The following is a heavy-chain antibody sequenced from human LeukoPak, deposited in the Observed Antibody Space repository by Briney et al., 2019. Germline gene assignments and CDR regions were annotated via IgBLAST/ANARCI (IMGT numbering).Heavy chain of an antibody. CDR2: INHSGST. CDR3: ARRVAGYYYYYYMDV. V-gene: IGHV4-34*01. CDR1: GGSFSGYF. Sequence: SETLSLTCAVSGGSFSGYFWSWIRQPPGKGLEWIGEINHSGSTNYNPSLKSRVTISVDTSKNQFSLKLSSVTAADTAVYYCARRVAGYYYYYYMDVWGKGTTVTISS. D-gene: IGHD6-19*01. J-gene: IGHJ6*03.